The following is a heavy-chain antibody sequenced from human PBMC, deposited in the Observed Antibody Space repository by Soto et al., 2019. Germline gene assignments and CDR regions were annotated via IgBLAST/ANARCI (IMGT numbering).Heavy chain of an antibody. J-gene: IGHJ4*02. D-gene: IGHD1-20*01. CDR3: TRNLYNTGDFDH. Sequence: QVQLMQSGAEVRKPGASVKVSCKASGYTFTDYDINWVRQATGQGLEWLGWMTPKSGYTDYAQKFQGRVTLTRDTSRGTAYMELSSLTSEDTAVYYCTRNLYNTGDFDHWGQGTLVTVSS. CDR2: MTPKSGYT. CDR1: GYTFTDYD. V-gene: IGHV1-8*02.